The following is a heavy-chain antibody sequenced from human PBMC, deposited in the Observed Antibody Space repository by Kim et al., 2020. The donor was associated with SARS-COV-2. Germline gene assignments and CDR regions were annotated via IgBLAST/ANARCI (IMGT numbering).Heavy chain of an antibody. Sequence: GGSLRLSCAASGFTFGDYAMHWVRQAPGKGLEWVSGISWNSGSIGYADSVKGRFTISRDNAKNSLYLQMNSLRAEDTALYYCAKGLWFGELLSTFDYWGQGTLVTVSS. D-gene: IGHD3-10*01. CDR2: ISWNSGSI. CDR3: AKGLWFGELLSTFDY. CDR1: GFTFGDYA. J-gene: IGHJ4*02. V-gene: IGHV3-9*01.